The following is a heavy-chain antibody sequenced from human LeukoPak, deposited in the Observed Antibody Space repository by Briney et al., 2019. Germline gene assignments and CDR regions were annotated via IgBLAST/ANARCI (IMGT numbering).Heavy chain of an antibody. Sequence: PGGSLRLSCAASGFTFSSYGMHSVRQAPGKGLEWVAFIRYDGSNKYYADSVKGRFTISRDNSKNTLYLQMNSLRAEDTAVYYCAKDLDQLWLHPYWFDPWGQGTLVTVSS. J-gene: IGHJ5*02. V-gene: IGHV3-30*02. CDR3: AKDLDQLWLHPYWFDP. CDR2: IRYDGSNK. CDR1: GFTFSSYG. D-gene: IGHD5-18*01.